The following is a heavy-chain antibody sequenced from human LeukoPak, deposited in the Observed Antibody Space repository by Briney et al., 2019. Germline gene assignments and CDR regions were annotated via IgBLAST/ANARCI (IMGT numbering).Heavy chain of an antibody. CDR3: ARGGNGYNYFDS. CDR1: GGSINGLY. V-gene: IGHV4-59*11. Sequence: PSETLSLTCTVSGGSINGLYWSWIRQPPGKGLEWMGYIHFSGTTRYNPSLKSRITISVDTSRNQISLKLSSVTAADTAVYYCARGGNGYNYFDSWGQGTLVTVSS. D-gene: IGHD5-24*01. J-gene: IGHJ4*02. CDR2: IHFSGTT.